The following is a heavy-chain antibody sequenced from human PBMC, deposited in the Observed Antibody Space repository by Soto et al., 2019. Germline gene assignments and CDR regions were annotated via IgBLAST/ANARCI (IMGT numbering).Heavy chain of an antibody. CDR3: ARESEDLTSNFDY. J-gene: IGHJ4*02. D-gene: IGHD7-27*01. Sequence: GGSLRLSCAASGFTVTRYSMNWVRQAPGKGLEWVSSISSTTNYIYYGDSMKDRFTTSRDNTKKSLYLEMNSLRAEDTAVYYCARESEDLTSNFDYWCQGTLVTVSS. V-gene: IGHV3-21*01. CDR1: GFTVTRYS. CDR2: ISSTTNYI.